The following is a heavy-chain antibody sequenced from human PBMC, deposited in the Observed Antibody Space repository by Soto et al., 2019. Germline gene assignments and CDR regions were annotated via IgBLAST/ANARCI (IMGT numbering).Heavy chain of an antibody. CDR1: GGSFSGHY. D-gene: IGHD4-17*01. CDR3: ARAGDYAWFDS. CDR2: INHRGSI. Sequence: PSETLSLTCAVYGGSFSGHYWNWIRQPPGKGPEWIGEINHRGSIKYNPSLKSRVTISVDTSKNQFSLELSSVTAADTAIYYCARAGDYAWFDSWGQGTLVTVSS. J-gene: IGHJ5*01. V-gene: IGHV4-34*01.